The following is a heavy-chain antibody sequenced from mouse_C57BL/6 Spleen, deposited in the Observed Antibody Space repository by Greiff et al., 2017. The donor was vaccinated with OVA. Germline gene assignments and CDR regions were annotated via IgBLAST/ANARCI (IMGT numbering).Heavy chain of an antibody. Sequence: VQLQQSGPGLVQPSQSLSITCTVSGFSLTSYGVHWVRQSPGKGLEWLGVIWRGGSTDYTAAFMSRLSITKDNSKSQVFFKMNSLQADDTAIYYCAKKGDWYYAMDYWGQGTSVTVSS. D-gene: IGHD3-3*01. CDR2: IWRGGST. J-gene: IGHJ4*01. CDR1: GFSLTSYG. CDR3: AKKGDWYYAMDY. V-gene: IGHV2-5*01.